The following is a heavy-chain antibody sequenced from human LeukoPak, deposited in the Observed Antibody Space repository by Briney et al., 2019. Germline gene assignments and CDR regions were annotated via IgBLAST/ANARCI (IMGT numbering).Heavy chain of an antibody. D-gene: IGHD2-15*01. CDR3: TTDPPDFGYCSGGSCSSDNWFDP. CDR1: GFAFSHAW. Sequence: GGSLRLSCAASGFAFSHAWMSWVRQAPGKGLEWVGLIRSKTDGGTTDYAAPVKGRFTISRDDSKNTLYLQMNSLKTEDTAVYYCTTDPPDFGYCSGGSCSSDNWFDPCGRGTLVTVSS. J-gene: IGHJ5*02. CDR2: IRSKTDGGTT. V-gene: IGHV3-15*01.